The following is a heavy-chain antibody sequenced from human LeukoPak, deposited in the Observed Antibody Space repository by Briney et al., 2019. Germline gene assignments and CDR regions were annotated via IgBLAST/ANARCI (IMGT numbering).Heavy chain of an antibody. V-gene: IGHV3-23*01. J-gene: IGHJ4*02. CDR2: LRGNDET. D-gene: IGHD3-16*01. CDR3: ARASWVSHADAVS. CDR1: GFSFRNYA. Sequence: GGSLRLSCAASGFSFRNYAMSWVRQAPGRGPEWVSSLRGNDETFYADSLKDRITLSRDDSRNTVCLHLTDLRVEDTAVYYCARASWVSHADAVSWGQGTQVTVSS.